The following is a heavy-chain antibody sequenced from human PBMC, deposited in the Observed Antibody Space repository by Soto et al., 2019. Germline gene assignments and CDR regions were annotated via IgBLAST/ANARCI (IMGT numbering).Heavy chain of an antibody. J-gene: IGHJ4*02. CDR1: GGSISSGGYY. Sequence: QVQLQESGPGLVKPSQTLSLTCTVSGGSISSGGYYWSWIRQHPGKGLEWIGYIYYSGSTYYNPSIKNRVTISVDTSNNQYSLKLNSVTAVATAAYYYPRTPLHWGQVTLVTVSS. V-gene: IGHV4-31*03. CDR2: IYYSGST. CDR3: PRTPLH.